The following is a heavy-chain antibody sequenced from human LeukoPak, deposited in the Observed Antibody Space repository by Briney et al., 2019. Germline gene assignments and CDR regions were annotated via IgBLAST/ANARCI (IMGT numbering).Heavy chain of an antibody. CDR2: MNPNSGNT. J-gene: IGHJ5*02. CDR1: GYTFTSYD. Sequence: ASVKVSCKASGYTFTSYDINWVRQATGQGLGWMGWMNPNSGNTGYAQKFQGRVTMTRNTSISTAYMELSSLRSEDTAVYYCARARSGSYYNNWFDPWGQGTLVTVSS. V-gene: IGHV1-8*01. D-gene: IGHD3-10*01. CDR3: ARARSGSYYNNWFDP.